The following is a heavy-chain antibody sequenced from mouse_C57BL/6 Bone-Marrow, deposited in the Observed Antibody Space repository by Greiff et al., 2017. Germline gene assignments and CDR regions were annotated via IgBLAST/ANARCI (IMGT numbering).Heavy chain of an antibody. CDR1: GFSLSPFVLG. J-gene: IGHJ4*01. V-gene: IGHV8-8*01. CDR2: IWWDGDK. Sequence: VTLQECGPGIFPPSPPLSLPCSFSGFSLSPFVLGVGWFRQPSGKGLEWLAHIWWDGDKYYNPALKSRLTISKDTSKNQVFLKIANVDTADTATYYCARWYGYAMDYWGQGTSVTVSS. CDR3: ARWYGYAMDY. D-gene: IGHD2-10*02.